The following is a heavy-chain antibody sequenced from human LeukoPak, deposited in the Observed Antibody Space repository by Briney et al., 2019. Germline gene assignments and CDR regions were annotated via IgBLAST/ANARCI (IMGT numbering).Heavy chain of an antibody. D-gene: IGHD2-21*01. CDR3: VRYQTAYCEDSCYFSIDV. CDR1: GFTFSIYS. Sequence: GGSLRLSCAASGFTFSIYSMNWVRQAPGKGPEWVSYIGSSGITIHYADSVKGRFTTSRDTAQKSLYLQMNSLRAEDTGVYYCVRYQTAYCEDSCYFSIDVWGQGTMVTVSS. CDR2: IGSSGITI. J-gene: IGHJ3*01. V-gene: IGHV3-48*01.